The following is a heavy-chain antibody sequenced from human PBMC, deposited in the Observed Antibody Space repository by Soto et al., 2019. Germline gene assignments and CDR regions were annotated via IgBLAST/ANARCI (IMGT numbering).Heavy chain of an antibody. CDR2: IYYSGST. CDR1: GGSISSYY. CDR3: ARARTDTAMVYGMDV. V-gene: IGHV4-59*01. D-gene: IGHD5-18*01. Sequence: PSETLSLTCTVSGGSISSYYWSWIRQPPGKGLEWIGYIYYSGSTNYNPSLKSRVTISVDTSKNQFPLKLSSVTAADTAVYYCARARTDTAMVYGMDVWGQGTTVTVSS. J-gene: IGHJ6*02.